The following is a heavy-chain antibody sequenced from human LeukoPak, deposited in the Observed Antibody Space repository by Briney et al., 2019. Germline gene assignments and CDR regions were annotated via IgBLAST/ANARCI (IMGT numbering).Heavy chain of an antibody. J-gene: IGHJ1*01. D-gene: IGHD3-22*01. V-gene: IGHV3-74*01. CDR2: IKSDGST. Sequence: GGSLRLSYAASGFTFSSYWMHWVRQAPGKGLVWVSRIKSDGSTRYADSVKGRFTISRDNAKNTVSLQMTSLRAEDTGVYYCARAPSEIGGYYPEYFRHWGQGTLVIVSS. CDR1: GFTFSSYW. CDR3: ARAPSEIGGYYPEYFRH.